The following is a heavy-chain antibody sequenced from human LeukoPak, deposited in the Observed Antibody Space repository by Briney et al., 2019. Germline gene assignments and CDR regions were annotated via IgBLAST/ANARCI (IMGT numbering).Heavy chain of an antibody. CDR2: MIPNSGNT. CDR3: ARAPIRPRQRVVVAASHYYYGMDV. D-gene: IGHD2-15*01. CDR1: GYTFTSYD. Sequence: ASVKVSCKASGYTFTSYDINWVRQATGQGLEWMGWMIPNSGNTGYAQKFQGRVTMTRNTSISTAYMELSSLRSEDTAVYYCARAPIRPRQRVVVAASHYYYGMDVWGQGTTVTVSS. J-gene: IGHJ6*02. V-gene: IGHV1-8*01.